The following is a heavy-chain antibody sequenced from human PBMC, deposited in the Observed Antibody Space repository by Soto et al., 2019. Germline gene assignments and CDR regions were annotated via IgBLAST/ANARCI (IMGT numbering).Heavy chain of an antibody. Sequence: ASVKVSCKASGYTFTSYGISWVRQAPGQGLEWMGWISAYNGNTNYAQKLQGRVTMTTDTSTSTAYMELRSLRSDDTAVYYCARGRGACTNGVCYTDWFDPWGQGTLVTVSS. CDR2: ISAYNGNT. J-gene: IGHJ5*02. CDR1: GYTFTSYG. CDR3: ARGRGACTNGVCYTDWFDP. D-gene: IGHD2-8*01. V-gene: IGHV1-18*01.